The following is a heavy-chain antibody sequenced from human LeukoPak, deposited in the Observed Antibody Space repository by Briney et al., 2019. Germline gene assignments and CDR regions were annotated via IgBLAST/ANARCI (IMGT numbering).Heavy chain of an antibody. J-gene: IGHJ6*02. D-gene: IGHD2/OR15-2a*01. V-gene: IGHV3-66*01. Sequence: QAGGSLRLSCAASGFTVSSDFMAWVRHSPGTGLDWVSAVYAGGSTHYADSVKGRFTISRDSSKNTLDLQMNNLRVEDTAVYYCARGNIVYYYGMDVWGQGTTVTVSS. CDR3: ARGNIVYYYGMDV. CDR1: GFTVSSDF. CDR2: VYAGGST.